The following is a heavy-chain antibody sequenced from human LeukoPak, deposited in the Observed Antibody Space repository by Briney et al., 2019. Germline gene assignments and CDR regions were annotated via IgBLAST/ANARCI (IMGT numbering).Heavy chain of an antibody. J-gene: IGHJ4*02. CDR2: IYYSGST. CDR1: GGSISSYY. D-gene: IGHD3-9*01. Sequence: SETLSLTCTVSGGSISSYYWSWIRQPPGKGLEWIGSIYYSGSTYYNPSLKSRVTISVDTSKNQFSLKLSSVTAADTAVYYCAREDAPYYDILTGVTWGQGTLVTVSS. V-gene: IGHV4-39*07. CDR3: AREDAPYYDILTGVT.